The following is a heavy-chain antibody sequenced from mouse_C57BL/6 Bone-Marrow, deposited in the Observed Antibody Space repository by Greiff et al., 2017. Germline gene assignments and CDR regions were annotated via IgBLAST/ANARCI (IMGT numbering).Heavy chain of an antibody. Sequence: EVKVEESGGGLVQPGGSMKLSCVASGFTFSNYWMNWVRQSPEKGLEWVAQIRLKSDNYASHYAVSVQGRFTISRDDSKSSVYLQMNNLRATDTRIYYCSWEMSTPYYFDYWGQGTTLTVSS. CDR3: SWEMSTPYYFDY. CDR1: GFTFSNYW. V-gene: IGHV6-3*01. D-gene: IGHD5-1*01. J-gene: IGHJ2*01. CDR2: IRLKSDNYAS.